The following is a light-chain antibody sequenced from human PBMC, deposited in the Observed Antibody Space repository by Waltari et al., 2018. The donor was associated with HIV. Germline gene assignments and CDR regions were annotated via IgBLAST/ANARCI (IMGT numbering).Light chain of an antibody. J-gene: IGLJ2*01. V-gene: IGLV1-40*01. Sequence: QSVLTQPPSVSGAPGQRVTISCTGSSSNLAAGYDVHWYQQLPGTAPKLLIYGNSNRPSGVPDRFSGSKSGTSASLAITGLQAEDEADYYCQSYDSSLSGSRVVFGGGTKLTVL. CDR1: SSNLAAGYD. CDR3: QSYDSSLSGSRVV. CDR2: GNS.